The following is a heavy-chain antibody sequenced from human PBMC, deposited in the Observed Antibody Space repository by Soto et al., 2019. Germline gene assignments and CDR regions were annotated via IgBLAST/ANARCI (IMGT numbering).Heavy chain of an antibody. J-gene: IGHJ5*02. CDR2: IYYSGST. D-gene: IGHD1-26*01. Sequence: SETLYLTCTVSGGSISSYYWGWRRQPPGKGLEWIGYIYYSGSTNYNPSLKSRVTISVDTSKNQFSLKLSSVTAADTAVYYCARARVGATTGWFDPWGQGTLVTVSS. V-gene: IGHV4-59*01. CDR1: GGSISSYY. CDR3: ARARVGATTGWFDP.